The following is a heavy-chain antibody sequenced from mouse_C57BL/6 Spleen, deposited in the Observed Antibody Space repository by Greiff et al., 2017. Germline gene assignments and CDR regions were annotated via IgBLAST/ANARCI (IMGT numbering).Heavy chain of an antibody. J-gene: IGHJ2*01. D-gene: IGHD1-1*01. Sequence: VQLQQSGAELVRPGASVTLSCKASGYTFTDYEMHWVKQTPVHGLEWIGAIDPETGGTAYNQKFKGKAILTADKSSSTAYMELRCLTSEDSAVYYCTRGDYGSSYVRDYFDYWGQGTTLTVSS. CDR1: GYTFTDYE. V-gene: IGHV1-15*01. CDR3: TRGDYGSSYVRDYFDY. CDR2: IDPETGGT.